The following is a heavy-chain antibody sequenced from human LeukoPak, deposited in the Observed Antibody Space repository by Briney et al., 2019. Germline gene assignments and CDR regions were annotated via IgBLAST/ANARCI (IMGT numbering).Heavy chain of an antibody. CDR3: ARVGYYYDSSGYYFDY. D-gene: IGHD3-22*01. V-gene: IGHV1-69*13. CDR2: IIPIFGTA. CDR1: GDTFSSYA. Sequence: ASVKVSCKASGDTFSSYAISWVRQAPGQGLEWMGGIIPIFGTANYAQKFQGRVTITADESTSTAYMELSSLRSEDTAVYYCARVGYYYDSSGYYFDYWGQGTLVTVSS. J-gene: IGHJ4*02.